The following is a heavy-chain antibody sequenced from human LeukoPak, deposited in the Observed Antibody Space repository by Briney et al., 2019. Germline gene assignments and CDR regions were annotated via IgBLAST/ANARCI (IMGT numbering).Heavy chain of an antibody. D-gene: IGHD2-2*02. V-gene: IGHV1-18*01. Sequence: ASVKVSCKASGYTFTSYDINWVRQATGQGLEWMGWMNPNNGNTNYAQKLQGRVTMTTDTSTSTAYMELRSLRSDGTAVYYCARDPHCSSTSCYSGSNYFDYWGQGTLVTVSS. J-gene: IGHJ4*02. CDR1: GYTFTSYD. CDR3: ARDPHCSSTSCYSGSNYFDY. CDR2: MNPNNGNT.